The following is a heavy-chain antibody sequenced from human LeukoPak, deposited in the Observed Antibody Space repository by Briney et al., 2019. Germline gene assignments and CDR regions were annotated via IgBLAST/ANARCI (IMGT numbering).Heavy chain of an antibody. D-gene: IGHD4-11*01. CDR3: ARDRLQYPYMKSN. J-gene: IGHJ4*02. CDR1: GYTFTSYA. CDR2: INTNTGNP. Sequence: GASVKVSCKASGYTFTSYAMNWVRQAPRQGLEWMGRINTNTGNPTYAQGFTGRFVFSLDTSVSTAYLQISSLKAEDTAVYYCARDRLQYPYMKSNWGQGTLVTVSS. V-gene: IGHV7-4-1*02.